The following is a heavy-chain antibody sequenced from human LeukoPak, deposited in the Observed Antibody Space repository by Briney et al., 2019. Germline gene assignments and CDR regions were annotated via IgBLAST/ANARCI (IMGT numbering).Heavy chain of an antibody. V-gene: IGHV1-2*06. CDR3: ARGRNSVYYFNVVAPSYFDY. CDR1: GYTLTGYY. Sequence: GASVRVSCKASGYTLTGYYMHWVRQAPGQGLEWMGRINPNSGGTNYAQKFQGRVTMTRDTSINTAYMDLSRLRSDDTAVYYCARGRNSVYYFNVVAPSYFDYWGQGTLVTVSS. D-gene: IGHD3-22*01. CDR2: INPNSGGT. J-gene: IGHJ4*02.